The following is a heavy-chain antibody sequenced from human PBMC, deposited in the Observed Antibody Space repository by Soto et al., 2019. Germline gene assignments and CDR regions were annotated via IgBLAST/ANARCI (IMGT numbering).Heavy chain of an antibody. D-gene: IGHD6-19*01. CDR1: GYTFTSYD. CDR2: MNPNSGNT. Sequence: ASVKVSCKASGYTFTSYDINWVRQATGQGLEWMGWMNPNSGNTGYAQKFQGRVTMTRNTSISTAYMELSSLRSEDTAVYYCARGTNGLIDYGMDVWGQGITVTVSS. CDR3: ARGTNGLIDYGMDV. J-gene: IGHJ6*02. V-gene: IGHV1-8*01.